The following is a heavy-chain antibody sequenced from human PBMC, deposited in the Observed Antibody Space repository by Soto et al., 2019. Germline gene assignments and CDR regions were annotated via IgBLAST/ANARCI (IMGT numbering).Heavy chain of an antibody. CDR1: GYTFTSYA. CDR3: ARDVRIAVAGTFS. V-gene: IGHV1-3*01. D-gene: IGHD6-19*01. Sequence: ASVKVSCKASGYTFTSYAMHWVRQAPGQRLEWMGWINAGNGNTKYSQKFQGRVTITRDTSASTAYMELSSLRSEDTAVHYCARDVRIAVAGTFSWGQGTLVTVSS. CDR2: INAGNGNT. J-gene: IGHJ5*02.